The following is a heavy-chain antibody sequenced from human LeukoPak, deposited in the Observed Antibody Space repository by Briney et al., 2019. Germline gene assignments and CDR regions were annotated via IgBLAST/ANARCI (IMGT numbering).Heavy chain of an antibody. CDR1: GGSISSSSYY. J-gene: IGHJ4*02. D-gene: IGHD4-23*01. Sequence: SETLSLTCTVSGGSISSSSYYWGWIRQPPGKGLEWIGSIYYSGSTYYNPSLKSRVTISVDTSKNQFSLKLSSVTAADTAVYYCASLPDYGGNSGGYWGQGTLVTVSS. CDR3: ASLPDYGGNSGGY. CDR2: IYYSGST. V-gene: IGHV4-39*01.